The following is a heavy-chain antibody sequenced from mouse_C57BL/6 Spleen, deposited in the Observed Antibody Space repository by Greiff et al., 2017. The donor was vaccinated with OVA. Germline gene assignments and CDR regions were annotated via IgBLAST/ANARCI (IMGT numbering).Heavy chain of an antibody. V-gene: IGHV1-64*01. CDR3: ARSRGHFDF. CDR2: IHPNSGST. J-gene: IGHJ2*01. Sequence: VQLQQPGAELVKPGASVKLSCKASGYTFTSYWMLWVKQRPGQGLEWIGMIHPNSGSTNYNEKFKSKATLPVDKSSTTAYMQLSSLTSEDSAVSYCARSRGHFDFWGQGTTLTVSS. CDR1: GYTFTSYW. D-gene: IGHD3-3*01.